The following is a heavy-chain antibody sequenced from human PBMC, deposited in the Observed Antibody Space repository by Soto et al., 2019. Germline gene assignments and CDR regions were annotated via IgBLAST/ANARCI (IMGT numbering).Heavy chain of an antibody. CDR2: ISGYNGDT. CDR1: GYTFTSFG. CDR3: ARDKPQQIVGYTYYYGMDV. Sequence: QLHLVQSGAEVKKPGASVKVSCTASGYTFTSFGVSWVRQVPGQGLEWMGWISGYNGDTDYAQKFQGRVTMTTDRYSSTAYMEVRSLRSDDTAVYYCARDKPQQIVGYTYYYGMDVWGQGTTVTVSS. J-gene: IGHJ6*02. D-gene: IGHD6-6*01. V-gene: IGHV1-18*04.